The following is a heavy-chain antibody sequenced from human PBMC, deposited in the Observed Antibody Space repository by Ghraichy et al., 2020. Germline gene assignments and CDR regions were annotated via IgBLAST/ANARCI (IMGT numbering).Heavy chain of an antibody. CDR3: AKDLRGIVVVTAIVGAAFDY. J-gene: IGHJ4*02. CDR2: ISGSGGST. Sequence: GGSLRLSCAASGFTFSSYAMSWVRQAPGKGLEWVSAISGSGGSTYYADSVKGRFTISRDNSKNTLYLQMNSLRAEDTAVYYCAKDLRGIVVVTAIVGAAFDYWGQGTLVTVSS. V-gene: IGHV3-23*01. CDR1: GFTFSSYA. D-gene: IGHD2-21*02.